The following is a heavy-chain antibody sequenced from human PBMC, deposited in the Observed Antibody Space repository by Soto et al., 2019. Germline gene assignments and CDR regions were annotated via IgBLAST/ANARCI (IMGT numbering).Heavy chain of an antibody. J-gene: IGHJ4*02. Sequence: VGSLRLSCAASGFTLSLYGMHWVRQAPGKGLEWVAAIWDDGRRKDYADSVKDRLFISRDNSKNTLYLQLDSLRPEDTAVYYCATWQGSLNFHYWDQGTLVTVSS. CDR2: IWDDGRRK. V-gene: IGHV3-33*01. CDR3: ATWQGSLNFHY. CDR1: GFTLSLYG.